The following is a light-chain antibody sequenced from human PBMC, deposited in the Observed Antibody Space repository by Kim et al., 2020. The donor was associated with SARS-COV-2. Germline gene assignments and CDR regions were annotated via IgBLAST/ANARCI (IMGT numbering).Light chain of an antibody. J-gene: IGLJ2*01. CDR2: YVT. CDR1: SSDVGAYKF. Sequence: GQSINISCTGTSSDVGAYKFVSWYQQHPGKAPKLIIYYVTNRPSGVSDRFAGSKSANTASLTISGLQAEDEADYYCSSYTTRDTVIFGGGTRLTVL. CDR3: SSYTTRDTVI. V-gene: IGLV2-14*03.